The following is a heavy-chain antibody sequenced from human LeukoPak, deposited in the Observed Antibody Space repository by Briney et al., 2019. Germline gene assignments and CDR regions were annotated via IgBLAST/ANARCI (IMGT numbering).Heavy chain of an antibody. CDR2: ISYDGSNK. Sequence: ARGSLRLSCAASGFTFSSYGMHWVRQAPGKGLEWVAVISYDGSNKYYADSVKGRFTISRDNSKNTLYLQMNSLRAEDTAVYYCAKDLAYWGQGTLVTVSS. CDR3: AKDLAY. V-gene: IGHV3-30*18. J-gene: IGHJ4*02. CDR1: GFTFSSYG.